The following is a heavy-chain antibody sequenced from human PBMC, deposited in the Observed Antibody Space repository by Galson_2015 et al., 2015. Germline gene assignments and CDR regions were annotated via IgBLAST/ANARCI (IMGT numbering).Heavy chain of an antibody. Sequence: SVKVSCKVSGYTLTELSMHWVRQAPGKGLEWMGGFDPEDGETIYAQKFQGRVTMTEDTSTDTAYMELSSLRSEDTAVYYCATGLITIFGVVIIPFDYWGQGTLVTVSS. CDR2: FDPEDGET. CDR1: GYTLTELS. D-gene: IGHD3-3*01. CDR3: ATGLITIFGVVIIPFDY. J-gene: IGHJ4*02. V-gene: IGHV1-24*01.